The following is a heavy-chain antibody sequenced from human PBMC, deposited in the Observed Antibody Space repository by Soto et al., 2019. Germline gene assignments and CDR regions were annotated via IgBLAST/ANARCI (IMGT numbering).Heavy chain of an antibody. J-gene: IGHJ5*02. D-gene: IGHD6-13*01. V-gene: IGHV3-7*01. CDR3: ARARSPFGP. Sequence: GSLRLSCAPSGFTFSSYWMSWVRQAPGKGLEWVANIKQDGSEKYYVDSVKGRFTISRDNAKNSLYLQMNSLRAEDTAVYYCARARSPFGPWGQGTLVTVSS. CDR2: IKQDGSEK. CDR1: GFTFSSYW.